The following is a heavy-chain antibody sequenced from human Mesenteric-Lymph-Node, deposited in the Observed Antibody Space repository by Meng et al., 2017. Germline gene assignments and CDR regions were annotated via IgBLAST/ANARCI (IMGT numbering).Heavy chain of an antibody. Sequence: GESLKISCAASGFTVSSNYMSWVRQAPGKGLEWVSVIYSCGSTYYADSVKGRFTISRDNSKNTLFLQVNSLRTDDTAVYYCARDSGVISATGYFDYWGQGTLVTVSS. J-gene: IGHJ4*02. CDR1: GFTVSSNY. CDR3: ARDSGVISATGYFDY. CDR2: IYSCGST. D-gene: IGHD3-16*02. V-gene: IGHV3-66*03.